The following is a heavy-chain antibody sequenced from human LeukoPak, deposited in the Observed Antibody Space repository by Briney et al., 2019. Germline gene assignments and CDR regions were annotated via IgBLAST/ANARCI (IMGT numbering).Heavy chain of an antibody. CDR1: GFTFSSSA. V-gene: IGHV3-23*01. J-gene: IGHJ4*02. CDR3: AKLLRGVVVPYFDS. CDR2: ISGNADRT. Sequence: GGSLRLSCAASGFTFSSSAMSWVRQAPGKGLEWVSAISGNADRTHYAASVKGWFTVSRDTSTYTLFLQLNSLRAEDTAIYYCAKLLRGVVVPYFDSWGQGTLVTVSS. D-gene: IGHD3-10*01.